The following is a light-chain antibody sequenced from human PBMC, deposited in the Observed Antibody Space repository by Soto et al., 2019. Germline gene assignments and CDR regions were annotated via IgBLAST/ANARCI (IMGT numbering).Light chain of an antibody. CDR1: SSNIGAGYD. CDR3: QSYDSRLSGYV. V-gene: IGLV1-40*01. Sequence: QSVLTQPPSVSGAPGQRVTISCTGSSSNIGAGYDVHWYQHLPGTAPKLLIYDNNNRPSGVPDRFSGSKSGTSASLAITGLQAEDEADYYCQSYDSRLSGYVFGTGTKVTVL. J-gene: IGLJ1*01. CDR2: DNN.